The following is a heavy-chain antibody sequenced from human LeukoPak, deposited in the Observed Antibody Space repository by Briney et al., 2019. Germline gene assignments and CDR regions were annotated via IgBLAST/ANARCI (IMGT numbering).Heavy chain of an antibody. D-gene: IGHD3-10*01. Sequence: SETLSLTCTVSGGSISSSSYYWGWIRQPPGKGLEWIGSIYYSGSTYYNPSLKSRVTISVDTSKNQFSLKLSSVTAADTAVYYCARVDSMVRGGRSGFDPWGQGTLVTVSS. CDR1: GGSISSSSYY. V-gene: IGHV4-39*07. CDR2: IYYSGST. J-gene: IGHJ5*02. CDR3: ARVDSMVRGGRSGFDP.